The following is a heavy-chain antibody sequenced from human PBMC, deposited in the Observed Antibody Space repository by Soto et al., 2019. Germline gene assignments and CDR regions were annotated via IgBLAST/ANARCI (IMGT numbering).Heavy chain of an antibody. V-gene: IGHV1-69*13. Sequence: ASVKVSCKASGGTFSNSAITWVRQAPGQGLEWMGGILPIFGTPNYAQKFQGRLTISADEFSSTAYMELDILRSEDTAVYYCATPEQALDQAILKGLAPWPQGSLVPVSS. J-gene: IGHJ5*02. D-gene: IGHD1-26*01. CDR3: ATPEQALDQAILKGLAP. CDR2: ILPIFGTP. CDR1: GGTFSNSA.